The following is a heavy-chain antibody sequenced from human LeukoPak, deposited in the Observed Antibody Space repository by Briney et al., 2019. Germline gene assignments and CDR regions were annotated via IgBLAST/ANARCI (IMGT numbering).Heavy chain of an antibody. D-gene: IGHD3-22*01. CDR2: ISGSSSYL. Sequence: PGGSLRLSCAASGFPFSAYSMNWVRQAPWNGLEWVSSISGSSSYLYYADSVKGRFTISRDNAKNSLYLHMNSLRAEDTAVYYCAKAYYDSSGYSYYFDYWGQGTLVTVSS. CDR3: AKAYYDSSGYSYYFDY. CDR1: GFPFSAYS. J-gene: IGHJ4*02. V-gene: IGHV3-21*01.